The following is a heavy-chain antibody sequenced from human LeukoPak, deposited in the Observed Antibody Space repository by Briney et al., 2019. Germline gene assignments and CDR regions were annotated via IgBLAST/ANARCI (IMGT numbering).Heavy chain of an antibody. CDR1: GFTFSSYS. CDR3: APGYCSSTSCSHYFDY. D-gene: IGHD2-2*01. J-gene: IGHJ4*02. V-gene: IGHV3-48*01. CDR2: ISSSSNTI. Sequence: GGSLRLSCAASGFTFSSYSTNWVRQAPGKGPEWVSYISSSSNTIYYADSVKGRFTISRDNAKNSLYLQMNSLRAEDTAVYYCAPGYCSSTSCSHYFDYWGQGTLVTVSS.